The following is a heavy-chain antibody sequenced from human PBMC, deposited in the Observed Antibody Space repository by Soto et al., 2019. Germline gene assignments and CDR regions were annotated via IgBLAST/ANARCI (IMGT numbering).Heavy chain of an antibody. V-gene: IGHV3-30-3*01. CDR2: ISHDGNNT. D-gene: IGHD3-22*01. Sequence: GGSLRLSCAASGFTFSSYAMHWVRPAPGKGLEWVAFISHDGNNTYYADSVKGRFSISRDNSKNTLYLQMNSLRTEDTAMFYCASPRYYYDSTTYSDGQPADYWGLGTLVTVSS. J-gene: IGHJ4*02. CDR1: GFTFSSYA. CDR3: ASPRYYYDSTTYSDGQPADY.